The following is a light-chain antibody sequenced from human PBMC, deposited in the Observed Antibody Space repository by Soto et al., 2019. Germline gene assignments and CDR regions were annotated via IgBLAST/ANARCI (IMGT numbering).Light chain of an antibody. J-gene: IGLJ2*01. CDR1: SSDIGGYNY. Sequence: QSALTQPASVSGSPGQSITISCTGTSSDIGGYNYVSWYQQHPGKAPKLMIYEVSSRPSGVSNRFSGSKSGNTASLTISGLQDEAEADYYCSSYTSSSTPVFGGGTQLTVL. CDR3: SSYTSSSTPV. V-gene: IGLV2-14*01. CDR2: EVS.